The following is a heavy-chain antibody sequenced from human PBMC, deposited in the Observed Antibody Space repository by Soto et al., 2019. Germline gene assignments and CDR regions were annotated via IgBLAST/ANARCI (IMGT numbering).Heavy chain of an antibody. J-gene: IGHJ6*03. CDR3: ARTHDYSNYDYYYYMDV. CDR1: GFTVSSNY. CDR2: IYSGGST. V-gene: IGHV3-66*01. Sequence: GGSLRLSCAASGFTVSSNYMSWVRQAPGKGLEWVSVIYSGGSTYYADSVKGRFTISRDNSKNTLYLQMNSLRAEDTAVYYCARTHDYSNYDYYYYMDVWGKGTTVTVSS. D-gene: IGHD4-4*01.